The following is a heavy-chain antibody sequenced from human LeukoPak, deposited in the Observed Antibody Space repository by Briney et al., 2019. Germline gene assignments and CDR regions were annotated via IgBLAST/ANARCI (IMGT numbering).Heavy chain of an antibody. D-gene: IGHD2-15*01. CDR3: ANIPSGYCSGGSCYGGDY. CDR2: ISGSGGST. CDR1: RFTFSSYA. J-gene: IGHJ4*02. Sequence: PGGSLRLSCAASRFTFSSYAMSWVRQAPGKGLEWVSAISGSGGSTYYADSVKGRFTISRDNSKNTLYLQMNSLRAEDTAVYYCANIPSGYCSGGSCYGGDYWGQGTLVTVSS. V-gene: IGHV3-23*01.